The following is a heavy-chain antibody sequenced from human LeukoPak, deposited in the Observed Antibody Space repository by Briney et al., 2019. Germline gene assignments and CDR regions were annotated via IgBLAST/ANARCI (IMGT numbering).Heavy chain of an antibody. Sequence: PGGSLRLSCAASGFTFSTYSMSWVRQAPGKGLEWVSSISSDINYIYYADSVRGRFTISRDNAKNSLYPQMNSLRAEDTAVYYCARGYFHGSIDYWGQGTLVTVSS. D-gene: IGHD5-18*01. CDR2: ISSDINYI. CDR1: GFTFSTYS. CDR3: ARGYFHGSIDY. J-gene: IGHJ4*02. V-gene: IGHV3-21*01.